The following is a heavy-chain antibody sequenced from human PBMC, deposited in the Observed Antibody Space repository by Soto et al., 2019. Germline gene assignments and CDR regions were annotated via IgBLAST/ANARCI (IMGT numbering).Heavy chain of an antibody. CDR1: GFIFSNYA. CDR2: ISYSGGST. CDR3: AKSPGSHYYYAMDV. V-gene: IGHV3-23*01. J-gene: IGHJ6*02. Sequence: EVQLLVPGGGLVQPGGSLRLSCAASGFIFSNYAFNWVRQAPGKGLEWVSGISYSGGSTNYADSVKGRFTFSRDNSKNTLYLQMDSLRAEDTAVYYCAKSPGSHYYYAMDVWGQGTTVNVSS.